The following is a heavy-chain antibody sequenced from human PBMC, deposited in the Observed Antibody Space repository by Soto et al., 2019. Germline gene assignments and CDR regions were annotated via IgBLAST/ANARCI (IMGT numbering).Heavy chain of an antibody. CDR1: GFTFSRYA. CDR3: ARSRSGAVADSFDF. J-gene: IGHJ4*02. V-gene: IGHV3-30*04. D-gene: IGHD3-10*01. CDR2: ISRDGTNK. Sequence: QVQVVESGGGVVQPGRSLRLSCAASGFTFSRYAIHWVRQAPGKGLEWVAVISRDGTNKYYVDSVKGRFTISRDNXXNTLYLQMNSLRHEDAAVYYCARSRSGAVADSFDFWGQGTLVTVSS.